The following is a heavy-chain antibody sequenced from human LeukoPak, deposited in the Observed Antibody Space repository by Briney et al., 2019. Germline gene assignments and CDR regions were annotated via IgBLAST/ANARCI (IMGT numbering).Heavy chain of an antibody. D-gene: IGHD2-2*01. CDR2: ISYDGSSE. CDR3: ARGPFGQCSSTSCYYFDY. V-gene: IGHV3-30*04. Sequence: GRSLRLSCAASGFTFSSYAMHWVRQAPGKGLEWVTVISYDGSSEDYADSVRGRLSISRDNSKNTLCLQMNSLRAEDTAVYYCARGPFGQCSSTSCYYFDYWGQGTLVTVSS. J-gene: IGHJ4*02. CDR1: GFTFSSYA.